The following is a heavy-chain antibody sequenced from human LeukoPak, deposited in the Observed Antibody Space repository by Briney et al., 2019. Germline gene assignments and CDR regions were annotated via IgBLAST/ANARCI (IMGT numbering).Heavy chain of an antibody. CDR2: MNPNSGNT. Sequence: ASVKVSCKASGYTFTSYDINWVRQATGQGLEWMGWMNPNSGNTGYAQKFQGRVTMTRNTSISTAYMELSSLRSEDTAVYYCARGGIGVVISDYYYYGMDVWGQGTLVTVSS. V-gene: IGHV1-8*01. J-gene: IGHJ6*02. D-gene: IGHD3-3*01. CDR1: GYTFTSYD. CDR3: ARGGIGVVISDYYYYGMDV.